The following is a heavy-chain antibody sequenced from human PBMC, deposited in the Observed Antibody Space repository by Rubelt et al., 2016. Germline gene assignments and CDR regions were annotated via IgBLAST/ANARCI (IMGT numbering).Heavy chain of an antibody. Sequence: QAPGKGLEWMGGFDPEDGETIYAQKFQGRVTMTEDTSTGTAYMELSSLRSEDTAVYYCATGIIRLKPFDYWGQGTLVTVSS. CDR3: ATGIIRLKPFDY. J-gene: IGHJ4*02. CDR2: FDPEDGET. V-gene: IGHV1-24*01. D-gene: IGHD2-15*01.